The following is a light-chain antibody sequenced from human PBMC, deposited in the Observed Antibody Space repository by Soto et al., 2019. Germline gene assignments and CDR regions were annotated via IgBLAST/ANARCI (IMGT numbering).Light chain of an antibody. Sequence: MPQSPSAPAAPLGGGGPGPCRAGQSISRYLNWYQQRPGKAPKLLIYSASSWQSGVPSRFSGSGSGSDFTLTISSLQPEDFATYFCQQSKTFPLTFGGGTKVDIK. CDR3: QQSKTFPLT. CDR1: QSISRY. J-gene: IGKJ4*01. CDR2: SAS. V-gene: IGKV1-39*01.